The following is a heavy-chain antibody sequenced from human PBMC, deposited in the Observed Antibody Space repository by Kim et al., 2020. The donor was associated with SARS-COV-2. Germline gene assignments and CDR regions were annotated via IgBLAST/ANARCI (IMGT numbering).Heavy chain of an antibody. D-gene: IGHD3-10*01. V-gene: IGHV3-74*01. Sequence: AGRSTSYADSVKGRFTIPRANAKNTLYLQMTSRRADDTAVDYCARGSDYWGQGTLVTVSS. CDR2: AGRST. CDR3: ARGSDY. J-gene: IGHJ4*02.